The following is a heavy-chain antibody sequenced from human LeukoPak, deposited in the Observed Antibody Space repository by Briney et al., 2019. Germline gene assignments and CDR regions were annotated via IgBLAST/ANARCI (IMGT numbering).Heavy chain of an antibody. CDR3: AKPNRGMIVVVTPSFDY. V-gene: IGHV3-21*04. D-gene: IGHD3-22*01. Sequence: GGSLRLSCAASGFTFSSYSMNWVRQAPGKGLEWVSSISSSSSYIYYADSVKGRFTISRDNSKNTLYLQMNSLRAEDTAVYYCAKPNRGMIVVVTPSFDYWGQGTLVTVSS. J-gene: IGHJ4*02. CDR2: ISSSSSYI. CDR1: GFTFSSYS.